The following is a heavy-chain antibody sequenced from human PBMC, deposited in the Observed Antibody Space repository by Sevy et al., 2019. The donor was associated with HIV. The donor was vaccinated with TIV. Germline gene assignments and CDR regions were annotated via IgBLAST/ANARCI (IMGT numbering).Heavy chain of an antibody. CDR2: IKSKTDGGTT. Sequence: GGSLRLSCAASGFTVSNAWMSWVRQAPGKGLEWVGRIKSKTDGGTTDYAAPVKGRFTISRDDSKNTLYLQMNSLKTEDTAVYYCTTVYDFWSGYLDSYYMDVWGKGTTVTVSS. CDR3: TTVYDFWSGYLDSYYMDV. V-gene: IGHV3-15*01. CDR1: GFTVSNAW. D-gene: IGHD3-3*01. J-gene: IGHJ6*03.